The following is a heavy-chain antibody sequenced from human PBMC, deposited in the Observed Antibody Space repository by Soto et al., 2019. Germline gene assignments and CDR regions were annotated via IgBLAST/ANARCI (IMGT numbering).Heavy chain of an antibody. D-gene: IGHD2-15*01. CDR3: ARGRIGAAF. J-gene: IGHJ4*02. CDR2: MSPNSGKT. Sequence: QVQLVQSGAEVKKPGASVRVTCKTSGYTFTDYDVSWVRQASGEGLEWVGWMSPNSGKTGYVEKFQGRVTMTANTSLSTAYMELHSLRSEDTAIYFCARGRIGAAFWGQGTLVTVSS. CDR1: GYTFTDYD. V-gene: IGHV1-8*01.